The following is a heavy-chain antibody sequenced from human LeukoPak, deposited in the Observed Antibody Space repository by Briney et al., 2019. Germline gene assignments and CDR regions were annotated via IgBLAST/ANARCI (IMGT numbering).Heavy chain of an antibody. D-gene: IGHD3-22*01. CDR2: INHSGST. V-gene: IGHV4-34*01. Sequence: SETLSPTCAVYGGSFSGYYWSWIRQPPGKGLEWIGEINHSGSTNYNPSLKSRVTISVDTSKNQFSLKLSSVTAADTAVYYCARVPYYDSSPPIWGQGTMVTVSS. CDR3: ARVPYYDSSPPI. J-gene: IGHJ3*02. CDR1: GGSFSGYY.